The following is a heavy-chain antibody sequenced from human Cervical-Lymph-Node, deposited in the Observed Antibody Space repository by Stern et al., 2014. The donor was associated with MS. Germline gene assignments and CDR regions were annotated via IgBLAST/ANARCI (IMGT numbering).Heavy chain of an antibody. D-gene: IGHD2-8*01. CDR2: ISYDGNHK. V-gene: IGHV3-30*03. Sequence: VQLVESGGAVVQPGRSLRLSCAASGFTFSSYGRHWVRQAPGQGLEWGTVISYDGNHKYYAASVKGRFTISRDNSKNTLHLQMNSVTPDDTAIYYCARDYEDTSMLFDHWGQGTLVTVSS. J-gene: IGHJ4*02. CDR1: GFTFSSYG. CDR3: ARDYEDTSMLFDH.